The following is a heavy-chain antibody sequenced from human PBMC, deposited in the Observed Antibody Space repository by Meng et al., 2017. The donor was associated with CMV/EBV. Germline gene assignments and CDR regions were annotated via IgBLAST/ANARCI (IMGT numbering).Heavy chain of an antibody. Sequence: SVMVSCKASGGTFSSYAISWVRQAPGQGLEWMGGIIPIFGTANYAQKFQGRVTITTDESTSTAYMELSSLRSEDTAVYYCAASNPTYYYYGMDVWGQGTTVTVSS. CDR3: AASNPTYYYYGMDV. CDR1: GGTFSSYA. CDR2: IIPIFGTA. V-gene: IGHV1-69*05. J-gene: IGHJ6*02.